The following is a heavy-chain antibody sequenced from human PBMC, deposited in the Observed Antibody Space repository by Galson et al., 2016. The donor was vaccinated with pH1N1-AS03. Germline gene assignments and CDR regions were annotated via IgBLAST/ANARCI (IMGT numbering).Heavy chain of an antibody. J-gene: IGHJ2*01. CDR2: IYYSGHT. CDR1: GGSISTHY. D-gene: IGHD3-3*01. Sequence: ETLSLTCTVSGGSISTHYWNWIRQSPGKGLEWIGYIYYSGHTKYNPSLESRVTISVDTSKNQFSLHLMSVTAADAALYYCARDPPLEIGWYFDLWGRGTLVTVSS. V-gene: IGHV4-59*11. CDR3: ARDPPLEIGWYFDL.